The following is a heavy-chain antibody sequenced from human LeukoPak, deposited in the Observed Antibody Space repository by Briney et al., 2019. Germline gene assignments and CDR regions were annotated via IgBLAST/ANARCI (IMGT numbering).Heavy chain of an antibody. CDR2: ITSTSSYM. CDR1: GFTFSTYN. J-gene: IGHJ4*02. D-gene: IGHD3-10*01. V-gene: IGHV3-21*01. CDR3: AKQFLWFGELSHFDY. Sequence: GGSLRLSCAASGFTFSTYNMNWVRQAPGKGLEWVSSITSTSSYMYYADSVKGRFTISRDNSKNTLYVQMNSLRAEDTAVYYCAKQFLWFGELSHFDYWGQGTLVTVSS.